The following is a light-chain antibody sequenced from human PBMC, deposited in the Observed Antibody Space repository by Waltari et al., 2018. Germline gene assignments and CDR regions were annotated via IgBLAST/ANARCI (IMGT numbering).Light chain of an antibody. J-gene: IGKJ4*01. CDR3: MQALQTPLT. V-gene: IGKV2-28*01. Sequence: DTVMTQSPLSLPVTPGEPASISCRSSHSLLHSNGYNYLDWYLQQPGQSPQLLIYLGSNRASGVPDRFSGSGSGTDFTLKISRVEAEDVGVYYCMQALQTPLTFGGGTKVEIK. CDR1: HSLLHSNGYNY. CDR2: LGS.